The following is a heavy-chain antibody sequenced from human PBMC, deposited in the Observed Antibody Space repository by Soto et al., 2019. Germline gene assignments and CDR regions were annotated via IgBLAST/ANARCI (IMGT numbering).Heavy chain of an antibody. D-gene: IGHD3-22*01. Sequence: QAQLVQSGAEVKKPGSSVKVSCKASGGTISSYVFAWVRQAPGQGLEWMGTIIPISGTSTNAQKFQGRLTITADASTNTYYMELNSLTAEATAVYYCAGEGFSRGYYSRWGQGPLVTVSS. CDR3: AGEGFSRGYYSR. J-gene: IGHJ4*02. CDR2: IIPISGTS. CDR1: GGTISSYV. V-gene: IGHV1-69*18.